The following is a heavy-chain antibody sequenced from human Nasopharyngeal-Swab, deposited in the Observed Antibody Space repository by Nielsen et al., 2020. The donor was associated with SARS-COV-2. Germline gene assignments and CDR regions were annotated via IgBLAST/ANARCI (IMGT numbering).Heavy chain of an antibody. Sequence: SETLSPTCAVYGGSFSGYYWSWIRQPPGKGLEWIGEINHSRSTNYNPSLKSRVTISVDTSKNQFSLKLSSVTAADTAVYYCARDGGSGSYYNWGPYYYYGMDVWGQGTTVTVSS. CDR1: GGSFSGYY. V-gene: IGHV4-34*01. CDR3: ARDGGSGSYYNWGPYYYYGMDV. J-gene: IGHJ6*02. CDR2: INHSRST. D-gene: IGHD3-10*01.